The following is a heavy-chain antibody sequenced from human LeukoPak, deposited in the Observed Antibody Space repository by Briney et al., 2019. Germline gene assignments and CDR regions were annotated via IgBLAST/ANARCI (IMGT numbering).Heavy chain of an antibody. CDR1: GFTFSDYY. V-gene: IGHV3-11*06. CDR3: ARGPYSSNWYVDY. J-gene: IGHJ4*02. Sequence: GGSLRLSCAVSGFTFSDYYTSWIRQAPGKGLEWVSYISGSTGFTNFADSVKGRFTISRDNAKNSLYLQMNSLRAEDTAVYYCARGPYSSNWYVDYWGQGTLVTVAS. D-gene: IGHD6-13*01. CDR2: ISGSTGFT.